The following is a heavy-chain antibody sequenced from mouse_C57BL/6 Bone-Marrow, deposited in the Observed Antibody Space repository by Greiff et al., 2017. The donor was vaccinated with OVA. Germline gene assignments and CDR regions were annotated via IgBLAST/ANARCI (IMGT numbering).Heavy chain of an antibody. Sequence: QVQLQQPGAELVKPGASVKMSCKASGYTFTRYWITWVRQRPGQGLEWIGDIYPGSGSTNYNEKFKSKATLTVDTSSSTAYMQLSSLTSEDSAVYYCSLTTVVPYWYFDVWGTGTTVTVSS. D-gene: IGHD1-1*01. J-gene: IGHJ1*03. V-gene: IGHV1-55*01. CDR2: IYPGSGST. CDR1: GYTFTRYW. CDR3: SLTTVVPYWYFDV.